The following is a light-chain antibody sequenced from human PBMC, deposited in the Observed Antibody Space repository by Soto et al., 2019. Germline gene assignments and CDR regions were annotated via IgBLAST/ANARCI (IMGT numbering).Light chain of an antibody. Sequence: IVLTQSPGPLSLSPGERATLSCRASQSVSRSHLAWYQQKPGPAPRLLIYGASSRAAGIADRFSGSGSGIDFTLTISRLEPEDCAVYYCQQYGNSPPYSFGQGTKVDIK. CDR1: QSVSRSH. J-gene: IGKJ2*03. CDR2: GAS. CDR3: QQYGNSPPYS. V-gene: IGKV3-20*01.